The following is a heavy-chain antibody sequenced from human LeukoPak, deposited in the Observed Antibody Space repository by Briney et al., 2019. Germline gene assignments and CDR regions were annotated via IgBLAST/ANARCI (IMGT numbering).Heavy chain of an antibody. D-gene: IGHD3-22*01. J-gene: IGHJ4*02. CDR2: IIPILGTA. Sequence: ASVKVSCKASGGTFSSYIITWVGQAPGQGLEWMGGIIPILGTANYAQKFQGRVTITADESTSTAYMELSSLRSEDTAVYFCARTGYHYNSYGYYFLDYWGQGTLVTVSS. CDR3: ARTGYHYNSYGYYFLDY. CDR1: GGTFSSYI. V-gene: IGHV1-69*16.